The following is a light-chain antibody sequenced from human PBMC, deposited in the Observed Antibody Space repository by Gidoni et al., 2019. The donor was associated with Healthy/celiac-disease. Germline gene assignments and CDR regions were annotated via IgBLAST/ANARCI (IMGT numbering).Light chain of an antibody. Sequence: QSALTQPRSVSGSPGQSVTISCTGTSSDVGGYNYVSWYQQHPGKAPTLMIYDVSKRPSGVPDRFSGSKSGNTASLTISGLHAEDEADYYCCSYAGSYNVVFGGGTKLTVL. CDR1: SSDVGGYNY. CDR3: CSYAGSYNVV. V-gene: IGLV2-11*01. CDR2: DVS. J-gene: IGLJ2*01.